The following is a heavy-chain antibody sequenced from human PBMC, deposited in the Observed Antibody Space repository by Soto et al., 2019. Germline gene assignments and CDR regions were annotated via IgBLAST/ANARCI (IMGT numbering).Heavy chain of an antibody. CDR3: ARDDVLCDGGRCYGVPLDV. CDR1: GFTVSSKY. Sequence: GGSLILSCAASGFTVSSKYMGWVRQAPGKGLEWVSLIQSGGPTYYADSVKGRFTISRDTSENTVHLQMDSLRAEDTAVYYCARDDVLCDGGRCYGVPLDVWGEGTTVTVSS. CDR2: IQSGGPT. J-gene: IGHJ6*04. V-gene: IGHV3-66*01. D-gene: IGHD2-15*01.